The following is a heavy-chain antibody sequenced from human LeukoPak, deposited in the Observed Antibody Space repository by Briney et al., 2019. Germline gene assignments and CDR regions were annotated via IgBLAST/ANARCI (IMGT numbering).Heavy chain of an antibody. CDR1: GGSISSSSYY. V-gene: IGHV4-39*07. CDR3: AREGGYASPFDY. Sequence: SQTLSLTYTVSGGSISSSSYYWGWIRQPPGKGLEWIGSIYYSGSTNYNPSLESRVTISVDTSKNQFSLKLTSVTAADTAVYYCAREGGYASPFDYWGQGTLVTVSS. D-gene: IGHD5-12*01. CDR2: IYYSGST. J-gene: IGHJ4*02.